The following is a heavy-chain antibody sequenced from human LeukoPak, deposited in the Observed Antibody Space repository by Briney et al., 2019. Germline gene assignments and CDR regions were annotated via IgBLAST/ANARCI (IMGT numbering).Heavy chain of an antibody. CDR1: GXSVSRNSST. Sequence: SQTLSLTWAISGXSVSRNSSTWNWIRQSPSRGLECLGRTYYRSKWYNDYAVSVKSRITINPDTSKNQFSLQLISVTPEDTAVYYCARDGSGFGEAGLDVWGQGTTVTVSS. V-gene: IGHV6-1*01. CDR3: ARDGSGFGEAGLDV. J-gene: IGHJ6*02. D-gene: IGHD3-10*01. CDR2: TYYRSKWYN.